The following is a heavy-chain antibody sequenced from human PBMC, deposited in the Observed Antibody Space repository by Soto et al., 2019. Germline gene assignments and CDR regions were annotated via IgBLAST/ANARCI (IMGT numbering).Heavy chain of an antibody. V-gene: IGHV1-18*01. Sequence: QVQLVQSGGDVKTPGASVKVSCTTFRYTFTSHGIAWVRQAPGQGLEWMGWISTFNGKTDYAQKFQGRVTMTADTLTSTGHMELRSLRSDDTAVYYCARLLTEGATFREDAFDLWGQGTKVTVSS. J-gene: IGHJ3*01. CDR1: RYTFTSHG. D-gene: IGHD1-26*01. CDR2: ISTFNGKT. CDR3: ARLLTEGATFREDAFDL.